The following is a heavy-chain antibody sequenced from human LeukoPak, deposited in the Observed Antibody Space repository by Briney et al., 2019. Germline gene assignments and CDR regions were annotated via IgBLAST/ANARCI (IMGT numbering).Heavy chain of an antibody. CDR2: LNWNSAAT. J-gene: IGHJ4*02. Sequence: GMSLRLSCAASGFTFDDFAMHWGRQAPGKGLEWVSGLNWNSAATGYADSVKGRFTISRDNAKNSLYLQMSSLGPEDTAFYYCAKDTHVAVTGTFDSWGQGILVTVSS. V-gene: IGHV3-9*01. CDR3: AKDTHVAVTGTFDS. CDR1: GFTFDDFA. D-gene: IGHD6-19*01.